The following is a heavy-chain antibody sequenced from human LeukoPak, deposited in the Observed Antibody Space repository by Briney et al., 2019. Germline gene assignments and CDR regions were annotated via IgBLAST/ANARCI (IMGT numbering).Heavy chain of an antibody. D-gene: IGHD3-3*01. V-gene: IGHV4-34*01. J-gene: IGHJ3*02. CDR1: GGSFSGYY. CDR2: INHSGST. Sequence: KPSETLSLTCAVYGGSFSGYYWNWIRQPPGKGLVWIGEINHSGSTNYNPSLKSRVTISVDTSKNQFSLKLSSVTAADTAVYHCARVGAIAFDIWGQGTMVTVSS. CDR3: ARVGAIAFDI.